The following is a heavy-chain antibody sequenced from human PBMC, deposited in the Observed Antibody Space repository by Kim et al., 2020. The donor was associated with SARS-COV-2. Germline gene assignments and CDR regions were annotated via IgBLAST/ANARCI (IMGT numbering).Heavy chain of an antibody. CDR2: ISGSGGST. J-gene: IGHJ4*02. CDR3: AKAFRSSAMDWNYSFQVQPTDY. D-gene: IGHD1-7*01. CDR1: GFTFSSYA. Sequence: GGSLRLSCAASGFTFSSYAMSWVRQAPGKGLEWVSAISGSGGSTYYADSVKGRFTISRDNSKNTLYLQMNSLRAEDTAVYYCAKAFRSSAMDWNYSFQVQPTDYWGQGTLVTVSS. V-gene: IGHV3-23*01.